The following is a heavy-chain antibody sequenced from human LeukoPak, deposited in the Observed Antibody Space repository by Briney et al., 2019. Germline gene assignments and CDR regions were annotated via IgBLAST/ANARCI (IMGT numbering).Heavy chain of an antibody. D-gene: IGHD3-22*01. J-gene: IGHJ5*02. CDR2: IYYSGST. CDR1: GGSISSYY. CDR3: ARERASYNASSGYREIYNWFHP. V-gene: IGHV4-59*01. Sequence: SETLSLTCTVSGGSISSYYWSWIRQPPGKGLEWIGDIYYSGSTNYNPSLKSRVTISVDMSTNQFSLKLISVTAADTAVYYCARERASYNASSGYREIYNWFHPWGQGALLTVS.